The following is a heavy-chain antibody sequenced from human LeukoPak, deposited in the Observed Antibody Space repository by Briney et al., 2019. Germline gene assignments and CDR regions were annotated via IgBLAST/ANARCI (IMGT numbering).Heavy chain of an antibody. D-gene: IGHD7-27*01. CDR1: GFPFSTYT. CDR2: IGSSGGGI. J-gene: IGHJ4*02. V-gene: IGHV3-23*01. Sequence: GGSLSLSCAASGFPFSTYTMYWVRHPPGKRLEWVSIIGSSGGGIHYADSVKGRFTISRDNSKNALYLQMNSLRVEDTAVYYCAIDPNWGTHSWGQGVLVTVSS. CDR3: AIDPNWGTHS.